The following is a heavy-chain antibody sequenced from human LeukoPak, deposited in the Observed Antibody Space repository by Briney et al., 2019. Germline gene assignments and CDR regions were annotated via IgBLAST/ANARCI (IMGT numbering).Heavy chain of an antibody. CDR3: ARHDDSSGYYRRRNKYAFDI. Sequence: SQTLSLTCAISGDSVSSNSAAWNWIRQSPSRGLEWLGRTYYRSKWYNDYAVSVKSRITINPDTSKNQFSLQLNSVTPEDTAVYYCARHDDSSGYYRRRNKYAFDIWGQGTMVTVSS. V-gene: IGHV6-1*01. J-gene: IGHJ3*02. CDR2: TYYRSKWYN. D-gene: IGHD3-22*01. CDR1: GDSVSSNSAA.